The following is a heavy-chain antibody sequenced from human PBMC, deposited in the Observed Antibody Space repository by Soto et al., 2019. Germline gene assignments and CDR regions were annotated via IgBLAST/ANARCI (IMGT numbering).Heavy chain of an antibody. CDR3: ARLAGQYDFWSGYYFDY. J-gene: IGHJ4*02. D-gene: IGHD3-3*01. CDR2: IYYSGST. Sequence: QLQLQESGPGLVKPSETLSLTCTVSGGSISSSSYYWGWIRQPPGKGLEWIGSIYYSGSTYYNPSLKSRVTISVGTSKNQFSLKLSSVTAADTAVYYCARLAGQYDFWSGYYFDYWGQGTLVTVSS. V-gene: IGHV4-39*01. CDR1: GGSISSSSYY.